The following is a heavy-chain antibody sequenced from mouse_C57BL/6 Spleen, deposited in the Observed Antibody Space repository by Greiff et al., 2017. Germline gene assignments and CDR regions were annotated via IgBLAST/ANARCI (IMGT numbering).Heavy chain of an antibody. J-gene: IGHJ4*01. Sequence: EVQLQQSGPVLVKPGASVKMSCKASGYTFTDYYMNWVKQSHGKSLEWIGVINPYNGGTSYNQKFKGKATLTVDKASSTAYMELNSLTSEDSAVYYCARGGDYDGGDYYAMDYWGQGTSVTVSS. V-gene: IGHV1-19*01. CDR3: ARGGDYDGGDYYAMDY. CDR1: GYTFTDYY. D-gene: IGHD2-4*01. CDR2: INPYNGGT.